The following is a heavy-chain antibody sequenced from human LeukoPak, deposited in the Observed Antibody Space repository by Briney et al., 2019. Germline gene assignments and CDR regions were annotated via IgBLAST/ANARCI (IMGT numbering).Heavy chain of an antibody. J-gene: IGHJ6*03. CDR3: ARGTRGGLLTGYYYYMDV. Sequence: ASVKVSCKASGYTFTSYDINWARQATGQGLEWMGWMNPDSGNTGYAQKFQGRVTMTRNTSISTAYMELSSLRSEDTAVYYCARGTRGGLLTGYYYYMDVWGKGTTVTVSS. CDR1: GYTFTSYD. CDR2: MNPDSGNT. D-gene: IGHD2-15*01. V-gene: IGHV1-8*01.